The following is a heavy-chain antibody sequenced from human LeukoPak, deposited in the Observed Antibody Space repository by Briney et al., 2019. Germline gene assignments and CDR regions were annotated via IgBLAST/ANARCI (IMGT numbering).Heavy chain of an antibody. CDR2: ISGSGGSI. D-gene: IGHD3-3*01. CDR1: GFTFSNAW. V-gene: IGHV3-23*01. CDR3: AKARGFGVVIMSY. Sequence: GGSLRLSCAASGFTFSNAWMSWVRQAPGKGLEWVSAISGSGGSIYYADSVKGRFTISRDNSKNTLYLQMNSLRAEDTAVYYCAKARGFGVVIMSYWGQGTLVTVSS. J-gene: IGHJ4*02.